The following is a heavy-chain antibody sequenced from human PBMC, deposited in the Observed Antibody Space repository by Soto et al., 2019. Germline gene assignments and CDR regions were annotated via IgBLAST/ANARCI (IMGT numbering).Heavy chain of an antibody. J-gene: IGHJ4*02. D-gene: IGHD4-17*01. Sequence: ASVKVSCKASGYTFTSYGISWVRQAPGQGLEWMGRISAYNGNTNYAQKLQGRVTMTTDTSTSTAYMELRSLRSDDTAVYYCARDLLYATVTTEVFDYWGQGTLGTVSS. V-gene: IGHV1-18*01. CDR1: GYTFTSYG. CDR2: ISAYNGNT. CDR3: ARDLLYATVTTEVFDY.